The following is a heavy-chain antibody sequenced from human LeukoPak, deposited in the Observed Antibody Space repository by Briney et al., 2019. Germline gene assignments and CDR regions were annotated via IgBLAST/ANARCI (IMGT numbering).Heavy chain of an antibody. D-gene: IGHD2-15*01. CDR1: GYTFTRYG. J-gene: IGHJ5*02. CDR3: GRVGCSGCNCYSSADH. V-gene: IGHV1-18*01. CDR2: VSGYRGNT. Sequence: ASVKVSCKTSGYTFTRYGVSWARQAPGQGLEWMGWVSGYRGNTNYAQKFDDGVTMTADTSTTTGYMELRSLTSDDTAVYYCGRVGCSGCNCYSSADHWGQGTLVTVSS.